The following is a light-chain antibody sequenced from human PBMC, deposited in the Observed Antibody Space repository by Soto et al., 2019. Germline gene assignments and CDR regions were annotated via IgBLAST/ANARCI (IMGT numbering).Light chain of an antibody. J-gene: IGKJ1*01. CDR2: KVS. Sequence: VVMTQSPLSLPVTLRQPASISCRSSQSPVHSDGNTYFNEFHQRPGQSPRRLIYKVSNWDSGVPDRVSGSGSGTDFTLKISRVEAEDVGIYHCQQFNNWPRTFGQGTKVDIK. CDR1: QSPVHSDGNTY. CDR3: QQFNNWPRT. V-gene: IGKV2-30*02.